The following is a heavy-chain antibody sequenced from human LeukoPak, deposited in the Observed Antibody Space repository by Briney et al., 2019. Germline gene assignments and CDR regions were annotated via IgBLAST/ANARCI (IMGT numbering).Heavy chain of an antibody. V-gene: IGHV3-23*01. CDR1: GFTFSSYA. CDR2: ISGSGGST. D-gene: IGHD1-26*01. J-gene: IGHJ4*02. CDR3: ARSATEWELHDFDY. Sequence: GGSLRLSCAASGFTFSSYAMSWVRQAPGRGLEWVSAISGSGGSTYYADSVKGRFTISRDNSKNTLYLQMNSLRAEDTAVYYRARSATEWELHDFDYWGQGTLVTVSS.